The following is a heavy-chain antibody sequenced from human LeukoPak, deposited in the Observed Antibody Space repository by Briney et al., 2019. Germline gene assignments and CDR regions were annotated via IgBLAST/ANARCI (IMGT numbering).Heavy chain of an antibody. J-gene: IGHJ6*03. D-gene: IGHD3-22*01. V-gene: IGHV4-4*02. CDR1: GGSISSSNW. CDR3: ARSSEGRYYYDSSGYSYYYYYMDV. Sequence: SETLSLTCAVSGGSISSSNWWSWVRQPPGKGLEWIGEIYHSGSTNYNPSLKSRVTISVDKSKNQFSLKLSSVTAADTAVYYCARSSEGRYYYDSSGYSYYYYYMDVWGKGTTVTISS. CDR2: IYHSGST.